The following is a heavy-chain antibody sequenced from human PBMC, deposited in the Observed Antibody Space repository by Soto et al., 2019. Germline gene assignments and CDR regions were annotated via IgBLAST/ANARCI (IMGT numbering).Heavy chain of an antibody. J-gene: IGHJ4*02. Sequence: GGSLRLSCAASGFTFSSYGMHWVRQAPGKGLEWVAVISYDGSNKYYADSVKGRFTISRDNSKNTLYLQMNSLRAEDTAVYYCAKGTGTTDYWGQGTLVTVSS. CDR1: GFTFSSYG. D-gene: IGHD1-7*01. V-gene: IGHV3-30*18. CDR2: ISYDGSNK. CDR3: AKGTGTTDY.